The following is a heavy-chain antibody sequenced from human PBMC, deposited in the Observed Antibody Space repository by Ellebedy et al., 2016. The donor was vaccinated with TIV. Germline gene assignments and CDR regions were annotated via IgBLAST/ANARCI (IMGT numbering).Heavy chain of an antibody. CDR1: GYTFTSYG. CDR2: ISAYNGNT. V-gene: IGHV1-18*01. J-gene: IGHJ5*02. Sequence: ASVKVSXXASGYTFTSYGISWVRQAPGQGLEWMGWISAYNGNTNYAQKLQGRVTMTTDTSTSTAYMELRSLRSDDTAVYYCARAIVVVIAIETTDNWFNPWGQGTLVTVSS. CDR3: ARAIVVVIAIETTDNWFNP. D-gene: IGHD2-21*01.